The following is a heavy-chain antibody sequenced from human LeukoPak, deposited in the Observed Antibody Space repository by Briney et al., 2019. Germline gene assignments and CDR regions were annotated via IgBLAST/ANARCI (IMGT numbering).Heavy chain of an antibody. CDR2: ISAYNGNT. CDR1: GYTFTSYG. CDR3: ARDVPYYDSSGYPLPDYFDY. D-gene: IGHD3-22*01. Sequence: ASVKVSCKASGYTFTSYGNSWVRQAPGQGLEWMGWISAYNGNTNYAQKLQGRVTMTTDTSTSTAYMELRSLRSDDTAVYYCARDVPYYDSSGYPLPDYFDYWGQGTLVTVSS. V-gene: IGHV1-18*01. J-gene: IGHJ4*02.